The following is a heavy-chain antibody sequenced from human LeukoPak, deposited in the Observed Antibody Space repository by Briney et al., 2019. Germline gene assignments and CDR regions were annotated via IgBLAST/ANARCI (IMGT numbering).Heavy chain of an antibody. D-gene: IGHD2-2*01. V-gene: IGHV3-7*01. CDR2: IKHGGSDK. Sequence: PGGSLRLSCVASGFTFKDYWMSWVRQAPGKGLEWVAYIKHGGSDKSYVDSVKGRFTISRDNAKSSLYLQMNSLRAEDTAVYYCHQPITLPDWGQGILVTVSS. CDR3: HQPITLPD. J-gene: IGHJ4*02. CDR1: GFTFKDYW.